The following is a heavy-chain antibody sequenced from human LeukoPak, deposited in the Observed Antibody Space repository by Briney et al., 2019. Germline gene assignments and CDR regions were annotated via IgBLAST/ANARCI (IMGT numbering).Heavy chain of an antibody. CDR3: ARDGWYSSSWYFGSYYYYYMDV. V-gene: IGHV1-46*01. D-gene: IGHD6-13*01. Sequence: GASVKVSCKASGYTFTSYYIHWVRQAPGQGLEWMGIINPSGGSTSYAQKFQGRVTMTRDTSTSTVYMELSSLRSEDTAVYYCARDGWYSSSWYFGSYYYYYMDVWGKGTTVTISS. CDR1: GYTFTSYY. J-gene: IGHJ6*03. CDR2: INPSGGST.